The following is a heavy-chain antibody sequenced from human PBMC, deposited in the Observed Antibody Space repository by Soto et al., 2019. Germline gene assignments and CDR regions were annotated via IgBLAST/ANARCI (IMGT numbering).Heavy chain of an antibody. V-gene: IGHV4-59*08. CDR2: IYYSGST. CDR1: GGSISSYY. J-gene: IGHJ4*02. CDR3: ARQSNEFVVAARNYFDY. Sequence: QVQLQESGPGLVKPSETLSLTCTVSGGSISSYYWSWIRQPPGKGLEWIGYIYYSGSTNYNPSLKSRVTISVDTSKNQFSLKLSSVTAADTAVYYCARQSNEFVVAARNYFDYWGQGTLVTVSS. D-gene: IGHD2-15*01.